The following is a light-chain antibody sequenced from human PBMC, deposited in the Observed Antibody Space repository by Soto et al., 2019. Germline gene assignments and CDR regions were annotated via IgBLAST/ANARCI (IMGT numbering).Light chain of an antibody. Sequence: DIQMTQSPSSLSASVGDRVTITCRASQSISSYLNWYQQKPGKAPKLLIYAASSLQSGVPSRFSGSGSGTDFTLTISSLQPEDCATYYCHQSYSTPPSAFGQGTRLEIK. J-gene: IGKJ5*01. V-gene: IGKV1-39*01. CDR2: AAS. CDR1: QSISSY. CDR3: HQSYSTPPSA.